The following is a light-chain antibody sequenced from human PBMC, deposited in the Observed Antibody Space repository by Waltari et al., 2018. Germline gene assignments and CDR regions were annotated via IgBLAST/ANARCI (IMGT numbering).Light chain of an antibody. CDR2: VNSDGSH. J-gene: IGLJ3*02. CDR3: QTGGHGTWV. V-gene: IGLV4-69*01. Sequence: QLVVTQSPSASAPLGASVKLTCTRSRGHSTNVTAWLQPRPEKGPRYLMKVNSDGSHSKGDEIPDRFSGSISGAERYLTISSLQSDDEADYYCQTGGHGTWVFGGGTKLTVL. CDR1: RGHSTNV.